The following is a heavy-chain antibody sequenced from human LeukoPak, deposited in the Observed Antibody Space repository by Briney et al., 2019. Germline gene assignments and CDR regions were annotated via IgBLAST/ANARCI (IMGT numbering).Heavy chain of an antibody. V-gene: IGHV3-43*02. CDR2: ISGDGGST. CDR3: AIPATVTTPYDAFDI. CDR1: GFTFDDYA. J-gene: IGHJ3*02. D-gene: IGHD4-17*01. Sequence: GGSLRLSCAASGFTFDDYAMHWVRQAPGKGLGWFSLISGDGGSTYYADSVKGRFTISRDNSKNSLYLQMNSLRTEDTALYYCAIPATVTTPYDAFDIWGQGTMVTVSS.